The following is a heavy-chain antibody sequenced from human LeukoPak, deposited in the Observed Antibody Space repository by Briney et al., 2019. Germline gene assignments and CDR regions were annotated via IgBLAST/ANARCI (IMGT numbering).Heavy chain of an antibody. CDR2: IYSSGTT. CDR3: ARALRSGDYFDY. V-gene: IGHV4-4*07. J-gene: IGHJ4*02. Sequence: PSETLSLTCTVSGGFISNYYWSWIRQPAGKGLEWIGRIYSSGTTKYNPSLKSRVTISVDKSKNQFSLKLSSVTAADTAVYYRARALRSGDYFDYWGQGTLVTVSS. D-gene: IGHD2-15*01. CDR1: GGFISNYY.